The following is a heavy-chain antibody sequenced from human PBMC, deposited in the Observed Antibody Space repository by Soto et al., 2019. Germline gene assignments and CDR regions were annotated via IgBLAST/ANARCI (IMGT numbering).Heavy chain of an antibody. CDR3: ARDGAAAGDVDY. CDR1: GGSISSGGYY. D-gene: IGHD6-13*01. CDR2: IYYSGST. J-gene: IGHJ4*02. Sequence: QVQLQESGPGLVKPSQTLSLTCTVSGGSISSGGYYWSWIRQHPGKGLEWIGYIYYSGSTYYNPSLRSRVTISVDTSKNQFSLKLSSVTAADTAVYYCARDGAAAGDVDYWGQGTLVTVSS. V-gene: IGHV4-31*03.